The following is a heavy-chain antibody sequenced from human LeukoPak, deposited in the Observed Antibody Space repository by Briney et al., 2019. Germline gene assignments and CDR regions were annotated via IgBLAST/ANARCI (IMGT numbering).Heavy chain of an antibody. V-gene: IGHV1-18*01. Sequence: GASVKVSCKASGYTFTSYGISWVRQAPGQGLEWMGWISAYNGNTNYAQKLQGRVTMTTDTSTSTAYMELRSLRSDDTAVYYCARAAQGYCSGGSCYSSWGQGTLVTVSS. J-gene: IGHJ4*02. CDR2: ISAYNGNT. D-gene: IGHD2-15*01. CDR3: ARAAQGYCSGGSCYSS. CDR1: GYTFTSYG.